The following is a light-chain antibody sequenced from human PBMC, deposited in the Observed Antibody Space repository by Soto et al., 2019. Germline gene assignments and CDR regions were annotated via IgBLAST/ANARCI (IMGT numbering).Light chain of an antibody. CDR2: DAS. Sequence: DIQMTQSPSTLSASVGDRVTITCRASQSISNWLAWYQQKPGKAPKLLIYDASSLESGVPSRFSGSGSDTEFTLTINNLQPDDFATYHCQQYNRYSLTFGGGTKVEIK. V-gene: IGKV1-5*01. CDR3: QQYNRYSLT. J-gene: IGKJ4*01. CDR1: QSISNW.